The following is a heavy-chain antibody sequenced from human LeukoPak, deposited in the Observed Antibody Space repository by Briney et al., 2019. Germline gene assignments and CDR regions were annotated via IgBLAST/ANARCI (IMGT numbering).Heavy chain of an antibody. V-gene: IGHV1-8*01. J-gene: IGHJ4*02. CDR3: ARGPYTTAGAGFLGY. CDR1: GYTFTSYD. Sequence: ASVKVSCKASGYTFTSYDINWVRQATGQGLEWMGWMNPHSGITDYAQKFQGRVTLTRNTSTSTAYMELSSLRTEDTAVFYCARGPYTTAGAGFLGYWGQGTLVIVSS. D-gene: IGHD6-13*01. CDR2: MNPHSGIT.